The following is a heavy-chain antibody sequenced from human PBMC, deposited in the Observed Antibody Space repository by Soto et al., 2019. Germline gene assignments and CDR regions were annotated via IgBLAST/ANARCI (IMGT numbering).Heavy chain of an antibody. J-gene: IGHJ3*02. CDR3: AKCMQAYWNYDAHHI. CDR1: GFTFSSYS. Sequence: GGSLRLSCAASGFTFSSYSMTWVRQAPGKGLEWVAHITGSAGITYYADSVKGRFTISRDTSRNTVYLQMNSLRAEDTALYYCAKCMQAYWNYDAHHIWGQGTMVTVSS. V-gene: IGHV3-23*01. D-gene: IGHD2-8*01. CDR2: ITGSAGIT.